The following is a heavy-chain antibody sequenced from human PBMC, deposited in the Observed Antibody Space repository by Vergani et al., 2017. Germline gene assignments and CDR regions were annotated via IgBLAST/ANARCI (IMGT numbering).Heavy chain of an antibody. CDR2: VSHSGST. CDR3: ARERATGYSYGYYGMDV. CDR1: GYSITSGFY. D-gene: IGHD5-18*01. J-gene: IGHJ6*02. Sequence: QVQLQESGPGLVKPSETLSLTCSVSGYSITSGFYWAWIRQPPGKGLEWIVSVSHSGSTFYNSSLRSRVTITLDTSKNQFSLKLSSVTAADTAVYYCARERATGYSYGYYGMDVWGQGTTVTVSS. V-gene: IGHV4-38-2*02.